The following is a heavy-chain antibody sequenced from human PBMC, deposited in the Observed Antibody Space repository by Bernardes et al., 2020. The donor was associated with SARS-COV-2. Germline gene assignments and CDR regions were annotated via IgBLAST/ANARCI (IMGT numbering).Heavy chain of an antibody. Sequence: AQPLSPTCTVSGDFITSVDYYWNWLRQLPGKGLEWTGHRYSSGNTYYNSSPKSRLTMVIDTSKNQFSLTVTSMTAADTAVYFCARASLGISGFDQWAQGTRETGS. V-gene: IGHV4-31*03. CDR3: ARASLGISGFDQ. CDR1: GDFITSVDYY. J-gene: IGHJ4*02. CDR2: RYSSGNT. D-gene: IGHD3-10*01.